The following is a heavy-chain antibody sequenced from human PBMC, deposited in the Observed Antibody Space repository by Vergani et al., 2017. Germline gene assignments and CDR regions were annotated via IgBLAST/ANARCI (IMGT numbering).Heavy chain of an antibody. CDR3: SRHLAYCGGDCYPYYYGMDV. J-gene: IGHJ6*02. CDR2: IYYSGST. D-gene: IGHD2-21*02. V-gene: IGHV4-39*01. CDR1: GGSISSSSYY. Sequence: QLQLQESGPGLVKPSETLSLTCTVSGGSISSSSYYWGWIRQPPGKGLEWIGRIYYSGSTYYNPSLKSRVTISVDTSKNQFSLELSSVTAADTAVYYCSRHLAYCGGDCYPYYYGMDVWGQGTTVTVSS.